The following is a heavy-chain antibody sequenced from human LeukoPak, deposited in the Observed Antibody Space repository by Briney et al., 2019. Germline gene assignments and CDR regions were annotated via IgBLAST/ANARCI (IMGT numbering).Heavy chain of an antibody. CDR1: GGSFSGYY. D-gene: IGHD3-22*01. Sequence: SETLSLTCAVSGGSFSGYYWTWIRQPPGKGLEWIGEINHSGSANYNPSLMSRVTISLDTSKNQFSLKLSSVTAADTAVYYCARSRRITMIVVVIADNWFDPWGQGTLVTVSS. V-gene: IGHV4-34*01. J-gene: IGHJ5*02. CDR3: ARSRRITMIVVVIADNWFDP. CDR2: INHSGSA.